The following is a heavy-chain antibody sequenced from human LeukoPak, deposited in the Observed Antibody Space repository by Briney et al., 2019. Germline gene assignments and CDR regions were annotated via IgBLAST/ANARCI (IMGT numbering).Heavy chain of an antibody. Sequence: SETLSLTSAVYGGSFSGYDWSWIRQPPGKGLEWIMEINHSGSTNYNPSLKSRVTISVDTSKNQFSLTLYSVTAADTAVYYCARLSSITMVRGLAYWGQGTLVTVSS. CDR3: ARLSSITMVRGLAY. J-gene: IGHJ4*02. CDR1: GGSFSGYD. CDR2: INHSGST. D-gene: IGHD3-10*01. V-gene: IGHV4-34*01.